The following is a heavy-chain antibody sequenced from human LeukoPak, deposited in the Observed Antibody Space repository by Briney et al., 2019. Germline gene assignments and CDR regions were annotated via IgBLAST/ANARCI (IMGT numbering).Heavy chain of an antibody. V-gene: IGHV4-4*07. CDR1: GDSTSGFY. Sequence: SETLSLTCTVSGDSTSGFYWSWIRQPAGKGLQWIGRISTSGSTNYNPSLKSRVTMSVDRSTNEFSLTVRPVTAADTALYYCARGLPSYGDYVDYYFYMDVWGKGTTVTVSS. CDR2: ISTSGST. CDR3: ARGLPSYGDYVDYYFYMDV. D-gene: IGHD4-17*01. J-gene: IGHJ6*03.